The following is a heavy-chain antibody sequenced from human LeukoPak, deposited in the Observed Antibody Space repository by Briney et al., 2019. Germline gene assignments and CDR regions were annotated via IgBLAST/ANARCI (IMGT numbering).Heavy chain of an antibody. CDR2: IRSKAYGGTT. V-gene: IGHV3-49*04. J-gene: IGHJ4*02. Sequence: GGSLRLSCTASGFTFGDYAMSWVRQAPGKGLEWVGFIRSKAYGGTTEYAASVKGRFTISRDDSKSIAYLQMNSLKTEDTAVYYCTRAQLWFGELSCFDYWGQGTLVTVSS. D-gene: IGHD3-10*01. CDR1: GFTFGDYA. CDR3: TRAQLWFGELSCFDY.